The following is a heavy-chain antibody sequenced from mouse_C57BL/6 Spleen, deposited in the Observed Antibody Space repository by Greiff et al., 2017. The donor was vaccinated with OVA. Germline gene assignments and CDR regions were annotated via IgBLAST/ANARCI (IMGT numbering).Heavy chain of an antibody. V-gene: IGHV1-43*01. CDR2: INPSTGGT. CDR3: ARVYYYGSSYGYFDV. J-gene: IGHJ1*03. CDR1: GYSFTGYY. D-gene: IGHD1-1*01. Sequence: VQLQQSGPELVKPGASVKISCKASGYSFTGYYMHWVKQSSEKSLEWIGEINPSTGGTSYNQKFKGKATLTVDKSSSTAYMQLKSLTSEDSAVYYCARVYYYGSSYGYFDVWGTGTTVTVSS.